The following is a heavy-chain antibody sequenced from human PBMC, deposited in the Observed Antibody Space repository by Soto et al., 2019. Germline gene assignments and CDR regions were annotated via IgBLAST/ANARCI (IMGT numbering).Heavy chain of an antibody. CDR3: AKVRDTAGGVGDYYFDY. J-gene: IGHJ4*02. D-gene: IGHD3-16*01. Sequence: GGSLRLSCAASGFTFDDYTMHWVRQAPGKGLEWVSLISWDGGSTYYADSVKGRFTISRDNSKNSLYLQMNSLRTEDTALYYCAKVRDTAGGVGDYYFDYWGQGTLVTVSS. CDR1: GFTFDDYT. CDR2: ISWDGGST. V-gene: IGHV3-43*01.